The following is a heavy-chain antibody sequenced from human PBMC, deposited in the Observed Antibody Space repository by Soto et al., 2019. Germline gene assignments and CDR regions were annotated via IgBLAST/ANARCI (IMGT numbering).Heavy chain of an antibody. CDR1: GDSFNDYY. D-gene: IGHD5-12*01. CDR3: ARESGGATATLDYYYFYMDV. J-gene: IGHJ6*03. Sequence: EASVKVSCKTSGDSFNDYYIHWVRQAPGQGLEWMGWINPNGGGTKYAQKFQGRVTVTRDTSIRTVYMELSSLRSGDTAVYYCARESGGATATLDYYYFYMDVWGKGTTVTVSS. V-gene: IGHV1-2*02. CDR2: INPNGGGT.